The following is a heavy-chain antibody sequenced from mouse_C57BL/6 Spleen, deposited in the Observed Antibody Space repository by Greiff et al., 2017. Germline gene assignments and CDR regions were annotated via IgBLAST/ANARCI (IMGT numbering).Heavy chain of an antibody. D-gene: IGHD2-4*01. Sequence: EVKVEESGGGLVQPGGSMKLSCVASGFTFSNYWMNWVRQSPEKGLEWVAQIRLKSDNYATHYAESVQGRFTISRDDSKSSVYLQMNNLRAEDTGIYYCTGLIYYDYLYYAMDYWGQGTSVTVSS. CDR3: TGLIYYDYLYYAMDY. V-gene: IGHV6-3*01. CDR2: IRLKSDNYAT. J-gene: IGHJ4*01. CDR1: GFTFSNYW.